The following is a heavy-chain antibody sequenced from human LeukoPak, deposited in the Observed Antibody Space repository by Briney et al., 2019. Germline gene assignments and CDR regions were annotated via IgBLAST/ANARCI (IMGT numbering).Heavy chain of an antibody. J-gene: IGHJ4*02. CDR1: GGSFSGYY. D-gene: IGHD3-10*01. CDR3: AKTAKYYYGSETYYFFEY. CDR2: ISYTGST. V-gene: IGHV4-59*01. Sequence: KPSETLSLTCAVYGGSFSGYYWSWIRQHPGNGLEWIGYISYTGSTTYNSSLKSRVTISLDTSQNQFSLKLTSVTPADTAVYYCAKTAKYYYGSETYYFFEYWGQGTLVTVSS.